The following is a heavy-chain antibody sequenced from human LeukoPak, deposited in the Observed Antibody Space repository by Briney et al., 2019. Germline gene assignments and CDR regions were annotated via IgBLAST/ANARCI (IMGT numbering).Heavy chain of an antibody. Sequence: GASVKVSCKASGYTFTSYGISWVRQAPGQGLEWMGWISAYNGNTNYAQKLQGRVTMTTDTSTSTAYMELRSLRSDDTAVYYCARRGDFWNGYPSIDYWGQGTLVTVSS. D-gene: IGHD3-3*01. J-gene: IGHJ4*01. CDR2: ISAYNGNT. V-gene: IGHV1-18*01. CDR1: GYTFTSYG. CDR3: ARRGDFWNGYPSIDY.